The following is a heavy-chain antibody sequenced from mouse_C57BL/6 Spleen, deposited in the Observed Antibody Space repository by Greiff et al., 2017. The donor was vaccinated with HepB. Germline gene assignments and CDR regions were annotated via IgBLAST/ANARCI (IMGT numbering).Heavy chain of an antibody. V-gene: IGHV5-17*01. CDR2: ISSGSSTI. D-gene: IGHD1-1*01. Sequence: EVQLVESGGGLVKPGGSLKLSCAASGFTFSDYGMHWVRQAPEKGLEWVAYISSGSSTIYYADTVKGRFTISRDNAKNTLFLQMTSLRSEDTAMYYCARSYYYGSSYVSYWYFDVWGTGTTVTVSS. CDR3: ARSYYYGSSYVSYWYFDV. CDR1: GFTFSDYG. J-gene: IGHJ1*03.